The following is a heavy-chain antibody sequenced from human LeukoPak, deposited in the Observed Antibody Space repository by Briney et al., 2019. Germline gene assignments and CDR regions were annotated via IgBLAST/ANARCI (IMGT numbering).Heavy chain of an antibody. CDR3: ARSVTKTFDY. CDR2: IKQDGSEK. V-gene: IGHV3-7*01. CDR1: EFTFSRYW. Sequence: PGGSLRLSCAASEFTFSRYWMSWVRQAPGKGLEWVAHIKQDGSEKYYVDSVKGRFTISRDNAKNSLYLQMNSLRAEDTAVYYCARSVTKTFDYWDQGTLVTVSS. D-gene: IGHD4-11*01. J-gene: IGHJ4*02.